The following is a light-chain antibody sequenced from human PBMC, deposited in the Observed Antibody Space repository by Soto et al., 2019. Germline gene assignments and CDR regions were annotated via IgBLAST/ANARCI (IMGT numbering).Light chain of an antibody. J-gene: IGKJ2*01. Sequence: DLQMTQSPFTLSASVGERVHISCRLSQSISSWLAWYQQKPGTAPKLMIYDASTLQSGVPSRFRGSGAGTEFIPTITNLQPEDFATFYCQQSFSRPMYTFGQGTKVDI. CDR3: QQSFSRPMYT. CDR1: QSISSW. V-gene: IGKV1-5*01. CDR2: DAS.